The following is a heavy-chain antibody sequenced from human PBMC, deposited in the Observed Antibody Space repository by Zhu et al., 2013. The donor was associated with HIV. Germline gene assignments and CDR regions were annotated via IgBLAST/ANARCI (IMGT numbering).Heavy chain of an antibody. Sequence: QVQLVQSGAEVKKPGSSVKVSCKASGGTFSSYTISWVRQAPGQGLEWMGRIIPILGIANYAQKFQGRVTITADKSTSTAYMELSSLRSEDTAVYYCASRVEYSYGFEPWGQGTLVTVSS. V-gene: IGHV1-69*02. D-gene: IGHD5-18*01. CDR2: IIPILGIA. CDR3: ASRVEYSYGFEP. CDR1: GGTFSSYT. J-gene: IGHJ5*02.